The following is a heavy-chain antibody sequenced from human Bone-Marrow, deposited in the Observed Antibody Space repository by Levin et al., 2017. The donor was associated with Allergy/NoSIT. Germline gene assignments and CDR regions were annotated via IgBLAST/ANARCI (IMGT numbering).Heavy chain of an antibody. CDR3: ARQERDSDASDV. CDR1: GYSFSRNW. J-gene: IGHJ3*01. Sequence: GESLKISCEGSGYSFSRNWIAWVRQMPGKGLEWMGIIYPGDSETRYSPSFQGQITISADKSISVAYLQWSSLKASDTGIYYCARQERDSDASDVWGQGTMVTVSS. D-gene: IGHD5-24*01. CDR2: IYPGDSET. V-gene: IGHV5-51*01.